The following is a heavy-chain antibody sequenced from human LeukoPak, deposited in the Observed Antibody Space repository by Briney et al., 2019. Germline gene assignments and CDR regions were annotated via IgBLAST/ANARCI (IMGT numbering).Heavy chain of an antibody. CDR1: GFTFSSYG. Sequence: PGGSLRLSCAASGFTFSSYGMHWVRQAPGKGLEWVAVISYDGSNKYYADSVKGRFTISRDNSKNTLYLQMNSLRAEDTAVYYCAKEGGFDRTYYYYYYGMDVWGQGTTVTVSS. V-gene: IGHV3-30*18. CDR2: ISYDGSNK. CDR3: AKEGGFDRTYYYYYYGMDV. D-gene: IGHD1-26*01. J-gene: IGHJ6*02.